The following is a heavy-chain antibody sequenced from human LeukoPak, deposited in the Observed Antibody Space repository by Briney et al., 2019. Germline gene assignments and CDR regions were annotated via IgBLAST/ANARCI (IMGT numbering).Heavy chain of an antibody. D-gene: IGHD3-10*01. CDR1: GFTFSSYS. CDR2: ISSSSSTI. CDR3: ARDSYGFGDPGHFGY. V-gene: IGHV3-48*04. Sequence: PGGSLRLSCAASGFTFSSYSMNWVRQAPGKGLEWVSYISSSSSTIYYADSVKGRFTISRDNAKNSLYLQMNSLRAEDTAVYYCARDSYGFGDPGHFGYWGQGTLVTVSS. J-gene: IGHJ4*02.